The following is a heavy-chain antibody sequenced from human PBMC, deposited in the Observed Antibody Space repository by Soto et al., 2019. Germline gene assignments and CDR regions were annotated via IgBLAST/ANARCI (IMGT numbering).Heavy chain of an antibody. CDR1: GGTFSSYA. V-gene: IGHV1-69*13. CDR3: ARNIVATISPKDYDYYGMDV. CDR2: IIPIFGTA. D-gene: IGHD5-12*01. J-gene: IGHJ6*02. Sequence: SVKVSCKASGGTFSSYAISWVRQSPGHGLEWMGGIIPIFGTANYAQKFQGRVTITADESTSTAYMELSSLRSEDTAVYYCARNIVATISPKDYDYYGMDVWGQGTTVTVSS.